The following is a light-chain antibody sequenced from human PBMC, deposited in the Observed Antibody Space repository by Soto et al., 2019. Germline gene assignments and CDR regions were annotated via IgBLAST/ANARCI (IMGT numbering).Light chain of an antibody. Sequence: QSALTQPASVSGSPGQSITISCTGTSSDVGSYYLVSWYQQLPGKAPKLIIYEVTKRPSGVSNRFSGPKSGNTASLTISGLQAEDEADSYCCSYAGSTPSVFGTGTKVTVL. V-gene: IGLV2-23*02. CDR3: CSYAGSTPSV. CDR1: SSDVGSYYL. CDR2: EVT. J-gene: IGLJ1*01.